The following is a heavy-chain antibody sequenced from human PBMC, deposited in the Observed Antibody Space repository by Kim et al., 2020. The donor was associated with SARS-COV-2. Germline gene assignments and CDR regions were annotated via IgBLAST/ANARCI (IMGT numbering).Heavy chain of an antibody. J-gene: IGHJ4*02. D-gene: IGHD6-13*01. V-gene: IGHV1-24*01. CDR3: ATDGGYSSSNFDY. Sequence: YAQKLQGRVTMTEDTSTDTAYMELSRLRSEDTAVYYCATDGGYSSSNFDYWVQGTLVTVSA.